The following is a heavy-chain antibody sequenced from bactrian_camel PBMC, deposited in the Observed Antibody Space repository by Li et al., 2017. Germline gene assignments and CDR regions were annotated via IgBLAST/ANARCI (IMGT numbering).Heavy chain of an antibody. J-gene: IGHJ4*01. CDR3: AADPISPRPVDLLDNIRQCREKMKAGAYTY. CDR1: NTYTFMNYC. CDR2: IGPDDERI. D-gene: IGHD3*01. Sequence: QVQLVESGGGSVRAGGSLRLSCIASNTYTFMNYCMGWFRQAPGKELEEVATIGPDDERIYSDSVKGRFTISQDSAKNTVYLQMNGLKAEDAAMYYCAADPISPRPVDLLDNIRQCREKMKAGAYTYWGQGTQVTVS. V-gene: IGHV3-3*01.